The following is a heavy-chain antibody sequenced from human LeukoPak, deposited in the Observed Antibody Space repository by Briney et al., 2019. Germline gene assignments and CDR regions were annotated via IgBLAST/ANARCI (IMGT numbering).Heavy chain of an antibody. J-gene: IGHJ3*02. V-gene: IGHV3-30*04. Sequence: GRSLRLSCAASGFTFSTYAMHWVRQAPCKGLEWVALISYDGSSKYYADSVKGRFTISRDNSKNTLYLQMNSLRAEDTAVYYCARARSSYGYGDAFDIWGQGTMVTVSS. D-gene: IGHD5-18*01. CDR2: ISYDGSSK. CDR1: GFTFSTYA. CDR3: ARARSSYGYGDAFDI.